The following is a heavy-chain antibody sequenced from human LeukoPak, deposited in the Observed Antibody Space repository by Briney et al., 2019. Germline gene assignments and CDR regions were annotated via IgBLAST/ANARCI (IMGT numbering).Heavy chain of an antibody. D-gene: IGHD3-3*01. J-gene: IGHJ4*02. CDR2: IKQDASQE. CDR3: ARGVVYPAWSGPHWSDY. V-gene: IGHV3-7*01. CDR1: GFTFSSYW. Sequence: GGSLRLSCAASGFTFSSYWMSWVRQAPGKGPEWVAHIKQDASQEYHVDSVKGRFTISRDNAKDSLYLQMNSLRAEDTAVYYCARGVVYPAWSGPHWSDYWGQGALVTVSS.